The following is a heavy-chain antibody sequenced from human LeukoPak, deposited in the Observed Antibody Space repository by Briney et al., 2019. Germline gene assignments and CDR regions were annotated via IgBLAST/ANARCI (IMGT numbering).Heavy chain of an antibody. CDR2: IYYSGST. CDR1: GGSISSSSYY. Sequence: SETLSLTCTASGGSISSSSYYWGWIRQPPGKGLEWIGSIYYSGSTYYNPSLKGRVTISVDTSKNQFSLKLSSVTAADTAVYYCARHDSVVTAMVDYWGQGTLVTVSS. CDR3: ARHDSVVTAMVDY. D-gene: IGHD2-21*02. V-gene: IGHV4-39*01. J-gene: IGHJ4*02.